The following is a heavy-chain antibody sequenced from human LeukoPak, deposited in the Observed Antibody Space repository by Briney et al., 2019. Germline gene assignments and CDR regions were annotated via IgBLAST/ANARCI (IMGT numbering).Heavy chain of an antibody. V-gene: IGHV1-2*02. J-gene: IGHJ4*02. D-gene: IGHD5-18*01. CDR2: INSNTGGT. CDR1: GYTFTGSF. Sequence: ASVKVSCKASGYTFTGSFMHWVRQAPGQGLEWMGWINSNTGGTKFAQKFQDRVTMTRDTSISTVYMELSSLRSDDTAVYYCARVDPVDYWGQGTHITVSS. CDR3: ARVDPVDY.